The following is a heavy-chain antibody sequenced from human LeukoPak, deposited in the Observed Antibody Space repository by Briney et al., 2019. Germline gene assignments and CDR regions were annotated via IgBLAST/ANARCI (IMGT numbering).Heavy chain of an antibody. CDR1: GFTFTNAW. J-gene: IGHJ3*02. CDR3: TTAITMTLGAFDI. Sequence: GGSLRLSCAASGFTFTNAWISWVRQAPGKGLEWVGRIKSKTDGGTTDYAAPVKGRFTFSRDDSKNTLYLQMNSLKTDDTAVYYCTTAITMTLGAFDIWGHGTMVTVSS. V-gene: IGHV3-15*01. D-gene: IGHD3-22*01. CDR2: IKSKTDGGTT.